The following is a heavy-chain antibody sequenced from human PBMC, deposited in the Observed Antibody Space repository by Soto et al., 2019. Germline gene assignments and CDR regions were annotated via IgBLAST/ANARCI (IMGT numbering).Heavy chain of an antibody. D-gene: IGHD1-20*01. CDR2: VYHSGGT. J-gene: IGHJ6*02. CDR3: ARENRITAMRASVAYGMDV. Sequence: QVQLQESGPGLVKPSQTLSLTCTVSGDSVSGGGYYWGWVRQRPGKGLEWIGCVYHSGGTLYNPSPNGRLPISVDKSKNQCYLGLTSVSAAETAVYYCARENRITAMRASVAYGMDVWGQGTTVTVSS. CDR1: GDSVSGGGYY. V-gene: IGHV4-31*03.